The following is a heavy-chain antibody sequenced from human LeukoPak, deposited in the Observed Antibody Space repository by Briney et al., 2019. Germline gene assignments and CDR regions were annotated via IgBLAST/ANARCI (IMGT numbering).Heavy chain of an antibody. CDR1: RFTFSTYA. CDR2: ISSDGSNK. J-gene: IGHJ4*02. V-gene: IGHV3-30-3*01. Sequence: GGSLRLSCAASRFTFSTYAMHWVRQAPGKGLEWVALISSDGSNKDYADSVKGRFTISRDNSKNTLYLQMNSLRGEYTAVYYCARGRYYMDYWGQGTLVTVSS. CDR3: ARGRYYMDY.